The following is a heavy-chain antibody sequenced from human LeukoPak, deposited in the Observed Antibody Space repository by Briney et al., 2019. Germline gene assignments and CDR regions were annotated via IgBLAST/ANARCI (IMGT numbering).Heavy chain of an antibody. Sequence: ASVKVSCKASGYTFTGYYMHWVRQAPGQGLECMGWINPNSGGTNYAQKFQGRVTMTRDTSISTAYMELSRLRSDDTAVYYCARVSMGYCSSTSCYQFDYWGQGTLVTVSS. CDR3: ARVSMGYCSSTSCYQFDY. J-gene: IGHJ4*02. CDR2: INPNSGGT. V-gene: IGHV1-2*02. D-gene: IGHD2-2*01. CDR1: GYTFTGYY.